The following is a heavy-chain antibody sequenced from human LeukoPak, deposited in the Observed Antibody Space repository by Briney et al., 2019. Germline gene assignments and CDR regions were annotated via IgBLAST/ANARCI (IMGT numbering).Heavy chain of an antibody. CDR3: AREGDSSGYYSGPFDY. V-gene: IGHV3-30*03. CDR1: GFTFSSYG. D-gene: IGHD3-22*01. J-gene: IGHJ4*02. CDR2: ISYDGSNK. Sequence: GGSLRLSCAASGFTFSSYGMHWVRQAPGKGLEWVAVISYDGSNKYYADSVKGRFTISRDNSKNTLYLQMNSLRAEDTAVYYCAREGDSSGYYSGPFDYWGQGTLVTVSS.